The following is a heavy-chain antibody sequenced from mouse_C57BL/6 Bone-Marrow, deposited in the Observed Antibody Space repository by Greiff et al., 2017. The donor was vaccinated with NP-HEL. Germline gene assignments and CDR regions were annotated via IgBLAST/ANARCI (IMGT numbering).Heavy chain of an antibody. Sequence: EVKLMESGGGLVKPGGSLKLSCAASGFTFSSYAMSWVRQTPEKRLEWVATISDGGSYTYYPDNVKGRFTISRDNAKNNLYLQMSHLKSEDTAMYYCAREATMTTRGAWFAYWGQGTLVTVSA. CDR2: ISDGGSYT. CDR1: GFTFSSYA. V-gene: IGHV5-4*01. CDR3: AREATMTTRGAWFAY. J-gene: IGHJ3*01. D-gene: IGHD2-4*01.